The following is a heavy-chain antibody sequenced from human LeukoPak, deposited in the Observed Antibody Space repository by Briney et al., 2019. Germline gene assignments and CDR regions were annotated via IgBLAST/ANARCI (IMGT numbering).Heavy chain of an antibody. D-gene: IGHD1-26*01. Sequence: GGSLRLSCAASGITFSNCAMHWVRQAPGKGLEWLTVISCDGRNKYYADSVEGRFTVSRDNSKNTLYLQMNSLRAEDTAVYYCVRERVGAVYFDCWGQGTLVTVSS. CDR2: ISCDGRNK. V-gene: IGHV3-30*04. J-gene: IGHJ4*02. CDR1: GITFSNCA. CDR3: VRERVGAVYFDC.